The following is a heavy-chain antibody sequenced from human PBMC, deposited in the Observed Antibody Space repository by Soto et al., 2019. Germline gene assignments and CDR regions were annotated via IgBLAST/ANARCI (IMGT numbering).Heavy chain of an antibody. J-gene: IGHJ6*03. CDR3: ARDPSTGATEGMEV. CDR2: IWYDGSNK. Sequence: QVQLVESGEGVVQPGRSLRLSCAASGFTFSSYGMHWVRQAPGKGLEWVAVIWYDGSNKYYADSVKGRFTIYRDNSKNTLYLQMNSLRAEDTVVYYCARDPSTGATEGMEVWGKGTTVTGSS. V-gene: IGHV3-33*01. CDR1: GFTFSSYG. D-gene: IGHD1-1*01.